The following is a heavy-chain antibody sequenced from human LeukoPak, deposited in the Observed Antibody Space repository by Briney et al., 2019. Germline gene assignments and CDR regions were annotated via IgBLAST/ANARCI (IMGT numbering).Heavy chain of an antibody. Sequence: GGSLRLSCAASGFTFSSYNMNWVRQAPGKGLEWVSYISDSSSSIYYADSVKGRFTISRDNAKNSLYLQMNSLRAEDTAVYYCARDICSDGVCYYGMDVWGQGTTVTVSS. J-gene: IGHJ6*02. V-gene: IGHV3-48*04. CDR1: GFTFSSYN. CDR3: ARDICSDGVCYYGMDV. D-gene: IGHD2-8*01. CDR2: ISDSSSSI.